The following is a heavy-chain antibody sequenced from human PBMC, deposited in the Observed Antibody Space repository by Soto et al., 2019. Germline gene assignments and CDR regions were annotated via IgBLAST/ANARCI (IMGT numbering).Heavy chain of an antibody. CDR2: ISAYNGNT. J-gene: IGHJ4*02. V-gene: IGHV1-18*01. CDR3: ARDPPTIASAGREDY. CDR1: GYTFTSYG. Sequence: QVQLVQSGAEVKKPGASVKVSCKASGYTFTSYGISWVRQAPGQGLEWMGWISAYNGNTNYAQKLQGRVTMTTDTSTSAAYMELRNLRSDDTAVYYCARDPPTIASAGREDYWGQGTLVTVSS. D-gene: IGHD6-13*01.